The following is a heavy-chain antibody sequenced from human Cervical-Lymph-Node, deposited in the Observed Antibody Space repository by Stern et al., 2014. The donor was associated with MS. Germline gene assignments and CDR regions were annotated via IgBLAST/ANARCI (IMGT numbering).Heavy chain of an antibody. J-gene: IGHJ5*01. CDR2: INSYNDKT. D-gene: IGHD3-3*01. CDR1: GYIFGDYG. CDR3: ARGDFGVVTNNWFDS. V-gene: IGHV1-18*01. Sequence: QVQLVQSGAEVKKPGASVKVSCKASGYIFGDYGINWVRQARGQGLEWMGWINSYNDKTHSAQNFQGRVTMTTDASTTTAYMELRGLRSDDTAVYYCARGDFGVVTNNWFDSWGQGTLVTVSS.